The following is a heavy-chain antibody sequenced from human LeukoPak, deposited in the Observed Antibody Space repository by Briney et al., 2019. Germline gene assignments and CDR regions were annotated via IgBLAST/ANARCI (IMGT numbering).Heavy chain of an antibody. CDR1: GGSISSYY. J-gene: IGHJ4*02. V-gene: IGHV4-59*01. CDR2: IYYTGST. Sequence: SETLSLTCTVSGGSISSYYWSWSRQPPGKGLEWIGNIYYTGSTNYNPSLKSRVTISVDTSKNQFSLKLNSVTAADTAVYYCARAFSSGWYPYSIGGLWFDYWGQGTLVTVSS. D-gene: IGHD6-19*01. CDR3: ARAFSSGWYPYSIGGLWFDY.